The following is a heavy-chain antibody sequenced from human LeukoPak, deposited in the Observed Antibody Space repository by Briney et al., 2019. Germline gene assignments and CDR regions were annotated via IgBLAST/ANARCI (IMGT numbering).Heavy chain of an antibody. CDR3: AFWSGYYSGSGEYN. D-gene: IGHD3-3*01. V-gene: IGHV4-39*07. Sequence: SETLSLTCTVSGGSISGSSYYLGWIRQPPGKGMEWIGSIYYSGTTYYNPSLKSRVTISVDTSKNQFSLKLSSVTAADTAVYYCAFWSGYYSGSGEYNWGQGTLVTVSS. CDR1: GGSISGSSYY. CDR2: IYYSGTT. J-gene: IGHJ4*02.